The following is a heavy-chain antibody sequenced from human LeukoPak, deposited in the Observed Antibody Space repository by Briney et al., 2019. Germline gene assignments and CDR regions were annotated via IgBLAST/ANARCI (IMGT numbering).Heavy chain of an antibody. J-gene: IGHJ5*02. CDR2: IYHSGST. D-gene: IGHD6-13*01. CDR3: AREVDGAAAYNWFDP. CDR1: GYSISSGYY. Sequence: PSETLSLTCIVSGYSISSGYYWGWSRQPPGKGLEWGGSIYHSGSTYYNPSLKSRVTISVDTSKNQFSLRLSSVTAAEKAVYYCAREVDGAAAYNWFDPWGQGTLVTVSS. V-gene: IGHV4-38-2*02.